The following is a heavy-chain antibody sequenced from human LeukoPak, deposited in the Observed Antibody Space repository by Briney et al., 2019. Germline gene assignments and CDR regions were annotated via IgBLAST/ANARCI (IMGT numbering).Heavy chain of an antibody. CDR3: ARVGXDXIWXSYRDDAFDI. J-gene: IGHJ3*02. V-gene: IGHV4-39*01. CDR1: GGSISSSSYY. Sequence: SETLSLTCTVSGGSISSSSYYWGWIRQPPGKGLEWIGSIYYSGSTYYNPSLKSRVTISVDTSKNQFSLKLSSVTAADTAVYYXARVGXDXIWXSYRDDAFDIWGQGTMVTVSS. D-gene: IGHD3-16*02. CDR2: IYYSGST.